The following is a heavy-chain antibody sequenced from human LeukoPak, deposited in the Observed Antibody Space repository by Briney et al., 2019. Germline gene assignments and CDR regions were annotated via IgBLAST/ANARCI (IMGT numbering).Heavy chain of an antibody. V-gene: IGHV1-18*01. CDR3: ARDCSSTSCKGAFDI. CDR2: ISAYNGNT. CDR1: GYTFTSYG. D-gene: IGHD2-2*01. Sequence: ASVKVSCKASGYTFTSYGISWVRQAPGQGLEWMGWISAYNGNTNYAQKLQGRVTMTTDTSTSTAYMELRSLRSDDTAVYYCARDCSSTSCKGAFDIWGQGTMVTVSS. J-gene: IGHJ3*02.